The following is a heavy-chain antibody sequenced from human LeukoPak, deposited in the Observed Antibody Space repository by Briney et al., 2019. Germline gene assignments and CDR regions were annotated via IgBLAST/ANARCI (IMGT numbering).Heavy chain of an antibody. CDR1: GDTVSTNSGV. CDR3: ARVMSDYGDYVSFDY. Sequence: SQTLSLTCAISGDTVSTNSGVWNWIRQPPSRGLEWVGRTYYRSKWYDDYAVSVRSRITINPDTSKNQFSLQLTSVTPEDTAVYYCARVMSDYGDYVSFDYWGQGTLVTVSS. CDR2: TYYRSKWYD. D-gene: IGHD4-17*01. J-gene: IGHJ4*02. V-gene: IGHV6-1*01.